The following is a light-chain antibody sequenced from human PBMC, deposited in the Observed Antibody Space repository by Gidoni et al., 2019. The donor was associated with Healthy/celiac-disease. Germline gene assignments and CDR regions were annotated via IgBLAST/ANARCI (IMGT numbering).Light chain of an antibody. CDR1: QSVISY. J-gene: IGKJ3*01. V-gene: IGKV3-11*01. CDR2: DAS. Sequence: EIVLTQSPATLSLSPGERATLSCRASQSVISYLAWYQQKPGQAPRLLIYDASNRATGIPARFSGSGSGTDFTLTISSLEPEDFAVYYCQQRSNWPPLFTCXPXTKVDIK. CDR3: QQRSNWPPLFT.